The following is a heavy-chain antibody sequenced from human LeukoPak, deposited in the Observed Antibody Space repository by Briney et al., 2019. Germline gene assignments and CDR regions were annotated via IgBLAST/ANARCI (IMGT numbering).Heavy chain of an antibody. CDR3: AKDPRFLEWLSI. D-gene: IGHD3-3*01. CDR1: GFTFDDYG. CDR2: INWNGGST. J-gene: IGHJ3*02. Sequence: GGSLRLSCAASGFTFDDYGMSWVRHAPGKGLEWVSGINWNGGSTGYADSVKGRFTISRDNSKNTLYLQMNSLRAEGTAVYYCAKDPRFLEWLSIWGQGTMVTVSS. V-gene: IGHV3-20*04.